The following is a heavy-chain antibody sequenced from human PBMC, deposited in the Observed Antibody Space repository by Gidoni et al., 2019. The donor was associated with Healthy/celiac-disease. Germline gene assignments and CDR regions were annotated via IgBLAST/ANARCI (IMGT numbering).Heavy chain of an antibody. CDR3: ARERVVPAAIYYYYGMDV. J-gene: IGHJ6*02. Sequence: QVQLVESGGGVVQPGRSLRLSCAASGFTFISSGMHWVRQAPGKGLEWVAVIWYDGSNKYYADSVKGRFTISRDNSKNTLYLQMNSLRAEDTAVYYCARERVVPAAIYYYYGMDVWGQGTTVTVSS. D-gene: IGHD2-2*01. V-gene: IGHV3-33*01. CDR2: IWYDGSNK. CDR1: GFTFISSG.